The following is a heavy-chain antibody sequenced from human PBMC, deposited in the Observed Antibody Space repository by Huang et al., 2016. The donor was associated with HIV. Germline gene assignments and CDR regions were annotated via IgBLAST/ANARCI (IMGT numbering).Heavy chain of an antibody. D-gene: IGHD3-3*01. V-gene: IGHV3-74*02. CDR3: VRAKEKGYDFWSGYRY. CDR1: GFIFSDYW. J-gene: IGHJ4*01. CDR2: MESDGSST. Sequence: EVELAESGGGSVRPGQSLRLSCVGSGFIFSDYWMHWVRQIPGKGRMWGARMESDGSSTSYADSVKGRFTIYRDNAKNTVYLQMSSLRVDDTAVYYCVRAKEKGYDFWSGYRYWGQGVQVTVSS.